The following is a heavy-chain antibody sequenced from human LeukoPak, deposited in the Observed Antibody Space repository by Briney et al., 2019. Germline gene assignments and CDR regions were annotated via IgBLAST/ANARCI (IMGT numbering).Heavy chain of an antibody. D-gene: IGHD1-20*01. CDR1: GGSVSSGSYY. CDR2: IYYSGST. J-gene: IGHJ6*02. V-gene: IGHV4-61*01. Sequence: PSETLSLTCTVSGGSVSSGSYYWSWIRQPPGKGLEWIGYIYYSGSTNYNPSLKSRFTISVDTPKNTFSLKLRSVTAADTAVYYCASREYNWNYYYYYGMDVWGQGTTVTVSS. CDR3: ASREYNWNYYYYYGMDV.